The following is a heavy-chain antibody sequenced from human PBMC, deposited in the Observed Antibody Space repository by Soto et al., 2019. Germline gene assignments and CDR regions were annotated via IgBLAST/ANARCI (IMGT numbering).Heavy chain of an antibody. V-gene: IGHV4-59*01. CDR3: ARAVYYDILTGYYTWFDY. Sequence: PSETLSLTCTVSGGSISSYYWSWIRQPPGKGLEWIGYIYYSGSTNYNPSLKSRVTISVDTSKNQFSLKLSSVTAADTAVYYCARAVYYDILTGYYTWFDYWGQGTLVTVSS. CDR1: GGSISSYY. D-gene: IGHD3-9*01. J-gene: IGHJ4*02. CDR2: IYYSGST.